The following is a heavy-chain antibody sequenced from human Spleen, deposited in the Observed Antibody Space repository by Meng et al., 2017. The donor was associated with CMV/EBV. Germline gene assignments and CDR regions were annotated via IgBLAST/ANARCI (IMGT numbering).Heavy chain of an antibody. V-gene: IGHV4-39*07. CDR1: GGSISSNSYY. CDR2: VYNSGNT. CDR3: ARDRSLYFFDY. J-gene: IGHJ4*02. Sequence: SETLSLTCTVVSGGSISSNSYYWAWIRQPPGKGPEWIGSVYNSGNTYYHPSLKSRVTMSLDTSKNRFSLKLSYVTAADTAVYYCARDRSLYFFDYWGQGTLVTVSS. D-gene: IGHD3-16*02.